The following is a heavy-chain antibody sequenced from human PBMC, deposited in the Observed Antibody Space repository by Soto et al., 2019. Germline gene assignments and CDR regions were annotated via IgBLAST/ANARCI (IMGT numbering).Heavy chain of an antibody. V-gene: IGHV3-23*01. J-gene: IGHJ4*02. Sequence: GGSLRLSCAASGFTFSSYAMSWVRQAPGKGLEWVSAISGSGGSTYYADSVKGRFTISRDNSKNTLYLQMNSLRAEDTAVYYCAKVKGIVVVPAANFDYWGQGTLVTVSS. CDR1: GFTFSSYA. CDR3: AKVKGIVVVPAANFDY. D-gene: IGHD2-2*01. CDR2: ISGSGGST.